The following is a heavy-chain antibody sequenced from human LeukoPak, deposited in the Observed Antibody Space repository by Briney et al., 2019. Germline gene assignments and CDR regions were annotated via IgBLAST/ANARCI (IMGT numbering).Heavy chain of an antibody. CDR2: IKSDGGVT. CDR1: GFTFSSYW. CDR3: ARDYDAVATTIDH. J-gene: IGHJ4*02. Sequence: GGSLRLSCAASGFTFSSYWTRWVRQAPGEGRVWVSRIKSDGGVTWYADSVKGRFTISRNNAKNMLYLQMNSLRDEDTAVYFCARDYDAVATTIDHWGQGTLVTVSS. D-gene: IGHD6-19*01. V-gene: IGHV3-74*01.